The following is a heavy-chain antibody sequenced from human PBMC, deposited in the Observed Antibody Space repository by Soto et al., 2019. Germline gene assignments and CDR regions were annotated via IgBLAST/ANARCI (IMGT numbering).Heavy chain of an antibody. J-gene: IGHJ4*02. CDR1: GFSLTTSGVG. D-gene: IGHD6-19*01. Sequence: QITLRESGPALVKPTQTLTLTCSFSGFSLTTSGVGVGWIRQPPGKDLEWLALVYWDDDEHYSPSLRSRLTITKDTSKNQVVLTMTNMGPVDTATYYCAHMGVAGTLYYFDYWGQGTLVTVSS. CDR2: VYWDDDE. CDR3: AHMGVAGTLYYFDY. V-gene: IGHV2-5*02.